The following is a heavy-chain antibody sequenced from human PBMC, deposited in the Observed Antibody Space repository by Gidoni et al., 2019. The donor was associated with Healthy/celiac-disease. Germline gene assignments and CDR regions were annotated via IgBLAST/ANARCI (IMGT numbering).Heavy chain of an antibody. CDR2: ISYDGRNK. D-gene: IGHD6-19*01. J-gene: IGHJ5*02. CDR1: VFTFSSYG. Sequence: QVQLVESGGGVVQPGRSLSLSCAASVFTFSSYGMHWVRQAPGKGLGWVAVISYDGRNKDYADAVKGRFTISRDNSKNTLYLQMNSRRAEDTAVYYCAKDLVPVAGNWGGGFDPWGQGTLVTVSS. V-gene: IGHV3-30*18. CDR3: AKDLVPVAGNWGGGFDP.